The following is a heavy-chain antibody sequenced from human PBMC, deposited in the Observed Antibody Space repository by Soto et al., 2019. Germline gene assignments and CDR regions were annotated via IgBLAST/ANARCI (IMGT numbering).Heavy chain of an antibody. J-gene: IGHJ5*02. D-gene: IGHD3-9*01. CDR2: IYHSGST. V-gene: IGHV4-30-2*01. CDR3: ARDHYGILTGLNWFDP. Sequence: PSETLSLTCAVSGGSISSGGYSWSWIRQPPGKGLEWIGYIYHSGSTYYNPSLKSRVTISVDRSKNQFSLKLSSVTAADTAAYYCARDHYGILTGLNWFDPWGQGTLVTVSS. CDR1: GGSISSGGYS.